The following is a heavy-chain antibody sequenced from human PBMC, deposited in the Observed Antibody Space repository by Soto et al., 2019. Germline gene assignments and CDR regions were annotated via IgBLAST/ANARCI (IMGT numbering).Heavy chain of an antibody. CDR1: GYTFNSYG. D-gene: IGHD3-3*01. CDR3: ARVPFKGVGIIVDY. V-gene: IGHV1-18*01. J-gene: IGHJ4*02. CDR2: ISAYNGNT. Sequence: ASVKVSCKASGYTFNSYGISWVRQAPGQGLEWMGWISAYNGNTNYAQKIQGRVTMTTDTSTSTAYMELRSLRSDDTAVYYCARVPFKGVGIIVDYWGQGTLVTVSS.